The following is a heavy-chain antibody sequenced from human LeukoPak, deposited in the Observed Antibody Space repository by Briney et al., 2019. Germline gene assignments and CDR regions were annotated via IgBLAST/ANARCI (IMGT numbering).Heavy chain of an antibody. D-gene: IGHD3-22*01. CDR1: GGSFSGYY. V-gene: IGHV4-34*01. Sequence: SETLSLTCAVYGGSFSGYYWSWIRQPPGKGLEWIGEINHSGSTNYNPSLKSRVTISVDTSKNQFSLKLSSVTAADTAVYYCARGGGVRITMIVDYWGQGTLVTVSS. CDR3: ARGGGVRITMIVDY. CDR2: INHSGST. J-gene: IGHJ4*02.